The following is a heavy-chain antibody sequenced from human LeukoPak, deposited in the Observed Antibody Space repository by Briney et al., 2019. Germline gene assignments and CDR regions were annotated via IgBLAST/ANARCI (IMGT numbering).Heavy chain of an antibody. D-gene: IGHD3-3*01. CDR2: ISSSSSYI. V-gene: IGHV3-21*01. CDR3: ARDHDFWSGYYEGSVLDY. J-gene: IGHJ4*02. Sequence: GGSLRLSCAAPGFTFSSYSVNWVRQAPGKGLEWVSSISSSSSYIYYADSVKGRFTISRDNAKNSLYLQMNSLRAEDTAVYYCARDHDFWSGYYEGSVLDYWGQGTLVTVSS. CDR1: GFTFSSYS.